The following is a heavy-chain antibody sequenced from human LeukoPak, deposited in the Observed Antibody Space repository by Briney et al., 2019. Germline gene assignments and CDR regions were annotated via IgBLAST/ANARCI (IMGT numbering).Heavy chain of an antibody. CDR2: ISWDGGST. V-gene: IGHV3-43D*03. D-gene: IGHD2-2*01. J-gene: IGHJ1*01. CDR1: GFTFDDYA. CDR3: AKELRAYCSSTSCAYFQH. Sequence: TGGSLRLSCAASGFTFDDYAMHWVRQAPGKGLEWVSLISWDGGSTYYADSVKGRFTISRDNSKNSLYLQMNSLRAEDTALYYCAKELRAYCSSTSCAYFQHWGQGTLDTVSS.